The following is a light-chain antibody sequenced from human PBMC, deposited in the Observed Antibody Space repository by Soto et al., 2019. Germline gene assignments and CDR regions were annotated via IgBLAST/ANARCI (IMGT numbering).Light chain of an antibody. CDR2: QDS. J-gene: IGLJ2*01. V-gene: IGLV3-1*01. Sequence: SYELTQPPSVSESPGQTASITCSGDKLGDKYACWYQQKPGQSPVLVIYQDSKRPSGIPERFSGSNSGNTATLTISGTQAMDEADYYCQAWDSSTAGVVFGGGTKLTVL. CDR1: KLGDKY. CDR3: QAWDSSTAGVV.